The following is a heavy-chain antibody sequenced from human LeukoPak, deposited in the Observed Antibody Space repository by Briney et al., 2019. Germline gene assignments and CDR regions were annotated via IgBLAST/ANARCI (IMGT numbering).Heavy chain of an antibody. CDR3: ARGRSSSWYLGY. CDR1: GASISSGDYY. D-gene: IGHD6-13*01. Sequence: PSQTLSLTCTVSGASISSGDYYWSWIRQPPGKGLEWIGYIYYSGSTNYNPSLKSRVTISVDTSKNQFSLKLSSVTAADTAVYYCARGRSSSWYLGYWGQGTLVTVSS. V-gene: IGHV4-30-4*01. CDR2: IYYSGST. J-gene: IGHJ4*02.